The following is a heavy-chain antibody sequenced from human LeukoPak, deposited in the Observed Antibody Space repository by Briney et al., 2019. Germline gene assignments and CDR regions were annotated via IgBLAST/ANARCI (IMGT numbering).Heavy chain of an antibody. CDR3: ARLTYSSSSGMGV. Sequence: GASVKVSCTASGYTFTGYYMHWVRQAPGQGLEWMGRINPNSGGTNYAQKFQGRVTMTRDTSISTAYMELSRLRSDDTAVYYCARLTYSSSSGMGVWGQGTTVTVSS. V-gene: IGHV1-2*06. J-gene: IGHJ6*02. CDR2: INPNSGGT. CDR1: GYTFTGYY. D-gene: IGHD6-6*01.